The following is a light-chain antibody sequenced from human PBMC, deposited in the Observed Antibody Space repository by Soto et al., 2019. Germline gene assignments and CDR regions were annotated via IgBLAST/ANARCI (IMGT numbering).Light chain of an antibody. CDR3: QQYNDWWR. V-gene: IGKV3D-15*01. Sequence: APDRLRGSSRQIATRSCRAGQSVSSSYLAWYQQRRGQAPRLLTYGATSRATGIPARFSGSGSGTEFTLTISSLQSEDFAVYYCQQYNDWWRFGQGTKVDIK. J-gene: IGKJ1*01. CDR1: QSVSSSY. CDR2: GAT.